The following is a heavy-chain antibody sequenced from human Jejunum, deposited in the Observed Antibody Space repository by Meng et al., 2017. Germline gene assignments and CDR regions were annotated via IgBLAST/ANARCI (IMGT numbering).Heavy chain of an antibody. Sequence: GESLKISCAASGFMLSNFWMSWVRQAPGKGLEWVANIKQDGSDKFYADSVKGRFTISRDNANNSLYLQMNYLGVDDPAIYFCARVHSTASEDFWGQGTPVTVSS. CDR3: ARVHSTASEDF. CDR2: IKQDGSDK. CDR1: GFMLSNFW. D-gene: IGHD6-13*01. J-gene: IGHJ4*02. V-gene: IGHV3-7*05.